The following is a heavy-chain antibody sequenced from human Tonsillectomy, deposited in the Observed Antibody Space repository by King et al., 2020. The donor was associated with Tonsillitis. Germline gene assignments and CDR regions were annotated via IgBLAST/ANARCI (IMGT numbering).Heavy chain of an antibody. CDR3: ERDGDRYYDILTGYPPLGY. Sequence: VQLVESGGGLVKPEGSLRLSCAASGFTFSSYSMNWVRQAPGKGLEWVSSISSSSSYIYYAVSVKGRFTISRDNAKISLYLQMNSLRAEDTAVYYCERDGDRYYDILTGYPPLGYWGQGTLVTVSS. CDR1: GFTFSSYS. CDR2: ISSSSSYI. D-gene: IGHD3-9*01. V-gene: IGHV3-21*01. J-gene: IGHJ4*02.